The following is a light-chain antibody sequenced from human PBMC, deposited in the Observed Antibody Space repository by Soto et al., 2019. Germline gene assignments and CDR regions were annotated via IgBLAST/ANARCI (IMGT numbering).Light chain of an antibody. CDR2: GAS. V-gene: IGKV3-20*01. J-gene: IGKJ3*01. Sequence: EVVLTQSPGTLSLSPGERATLSCRASQSVSSNYLAWYQQKPGQAPRLLIYGASSRATDIPDRFSGSGSGTDFTLTISRLEPEDFAVYYCQQYGNSPRITFGPGTKVEIK. CDR3: QQYGNSPRIT. CDR1: QSVSSNY.